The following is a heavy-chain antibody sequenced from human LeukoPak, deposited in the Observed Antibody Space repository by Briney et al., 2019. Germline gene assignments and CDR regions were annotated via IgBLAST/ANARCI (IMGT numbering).Heavy chain of an antibody. CDR2: ISSSSSYI. Sequence: GGSLRLSCAASGFTFSSYSMNWVRQAPGKGLEWVSSISSSSSYIYYADSVKGRFTISRDNAKNSLYLQMNSLRAEDTAVYYCARDHSPGVVGAQDYWGQGTLVTVSS. CDR1: GFTFSSYS. D-gene: IGHD1-26*01. V-gene: IGHV3-21*01. CDR3: ARDHSPGVVGAQDY. J-gene: IGHJ4*02.